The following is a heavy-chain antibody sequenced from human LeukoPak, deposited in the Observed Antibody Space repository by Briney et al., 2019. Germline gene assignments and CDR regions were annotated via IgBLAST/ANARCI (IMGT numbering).Heavy chain of an antibody. Sequence: GGTLRLSCAASGFTFSSYGMSWVRQAPGKGLEWVSAISGSGGSTYYADSVKGRFTISRDNAKNSLYLQMNSLRAEDTAVYYCAELGITMIGGVWGKGTTVTISS. D-gene: IGHD3-10*02. CDR1: GFTFSSYG. J-gene: IGHJ6*04. CDR3: AELGITMIGGV. V-gene: IGHV3-23*01. CDR2: ISGSGGST.